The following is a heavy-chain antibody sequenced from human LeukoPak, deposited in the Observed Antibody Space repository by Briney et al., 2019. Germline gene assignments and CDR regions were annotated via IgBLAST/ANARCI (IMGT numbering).Heavy chain of an antibody. Sequence: GGSLRLSCAASGFTFSSYAMHWVRQAPGKGLEWVAGISYDGSYKYYADSVKGRFPISRDNSKNTLYLQMNSLGPEDTAVYYCARGLHWHCDGGTCYQAFDYWGQGTLVTVSS. V-gene: IGHV3-30*04. J-gene: IGHJ4*02. CDR2: ISYDGSYK. CDR3: ARGLHWHCDGGTCYQAFDY. D-gene: IGHD2-15*01. CDR1: GFTFSSYA.